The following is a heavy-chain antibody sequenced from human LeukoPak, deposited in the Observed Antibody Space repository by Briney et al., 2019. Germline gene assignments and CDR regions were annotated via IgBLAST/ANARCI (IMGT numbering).Heavy chain of an antibody. CDR2: IYYSGST. V-gene: IGHV4-59*01. CDR1: GGSISSYY. Sequence: SETLSLTCTVSGGSISSYYWSCIRHPPGNGQKCHGYIYYSGSTNYNPSLKSRVTISVDTSKNQFSLKLSSVTAADTAVYYCASLWDYVKSVDYMDVWGKGTTVTVSS. D-gene: IGHD4-17*01. J-gene: IGHJ6*03. CDR3: ASLWDYVKSVDYMDV.